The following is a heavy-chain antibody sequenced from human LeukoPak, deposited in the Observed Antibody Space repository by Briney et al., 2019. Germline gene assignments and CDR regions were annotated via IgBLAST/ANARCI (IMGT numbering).Heavy chain of an antibody. J-gene: IGHJ4*02. V-gene: IGHV3-30*02. Sequence: GGSLRLSCAASGFPFSSHGMHWVRQAPGKGLEWVAFIRYDGSNTYYADSVKGRFTISRDNSKNTLYLQMNSLRAEDTAVYYCEKDQSFGLPSLFDYWGQGTLVTVSS. CDR1: GFPFSSHG. D-gene: IGHD1-26*01. CDR3: EKDQSFGLPSLFDY. CDR2: IRYDGSNT.